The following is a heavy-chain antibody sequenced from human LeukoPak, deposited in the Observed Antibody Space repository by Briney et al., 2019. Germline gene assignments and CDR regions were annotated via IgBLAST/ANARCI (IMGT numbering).Heavy chain of an antibody. D-gene: IGHD3-3*01. CDR2: MNPNSGNT. Sequence: GASVKVSCKASGYTFTSYDINWVRQATGQGLEWMGWMNPNSGNTGYAQKFQGRVTMTRNTSISTAYMERSSLRSEDTAVYYCARGRRFLEWLLAYYYYYMDVWGKGTTVTVSS. CDR1: GYTFTSYD. CDR3: ARGRRFLEWLLAYYYYYMDV. V-gene: IGHV1-8*01. J-gene: IGHJ6*03.